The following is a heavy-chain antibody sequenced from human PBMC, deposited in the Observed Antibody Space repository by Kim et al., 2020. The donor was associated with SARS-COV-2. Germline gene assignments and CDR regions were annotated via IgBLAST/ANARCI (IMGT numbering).Heavy chain of an antibody. CDR1: GGSFSGYY. J-gene: IGHJ4*02. CDR2: INHSGST. CDR3: ASMQWLADY. Sequence: SETLSLTCAVYGGSFSGYYWSWFRQPPGKGREWIGEINHSGSTNYNPSPKSRVTISVDTSKNQFSLKLSSVTAAETAVYYCASMQWLADYCVQGTLVTVSS. V-gene: IGHV4-34*01. D-gene: IGHD6-19*01.